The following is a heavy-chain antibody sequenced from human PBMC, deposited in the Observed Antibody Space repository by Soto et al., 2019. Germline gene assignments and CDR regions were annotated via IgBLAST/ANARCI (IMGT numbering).Heavy chain of an antibody. V-gene: IGHV3-30-3*01. CDR2: ISYDGSNK. Sequence: QVQLVESGGGVVQPGRSLRLSCAASGFTFSSYAMHWVRQAPGKGLEWVAVISYDGSNKYYADSVKGRFTISRDNSNNTLYLQMNSLRAEDTAVYYCAREDTACFDYWGQGTLVTVSS. J-gene: IGHJ4*02. CDR1: GFTFSSYA. CDR3: AREDTACFDY. D-gene: IGHD5-18*01.